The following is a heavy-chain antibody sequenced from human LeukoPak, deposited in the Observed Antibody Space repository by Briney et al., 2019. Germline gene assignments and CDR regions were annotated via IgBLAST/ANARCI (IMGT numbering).Heavy chain of an antibody. CDR3: ARQGYGYVYFDF. J-gene: IGHJ4*02. CDR1: GFSLDSTAVG. D-gene: IGHD5-18*01. CDR2: IYGSDDK. Sequence: SGPTLVKPTETLTLTCTFSGFSLDSTAVGVGWVRQPPGKALEWLALIYGSDDKRYMPSLQNRLTITKDTSKNLVVLTMANVDPVDTATYYCARQGYGYVYFDFWGRGILVTVSS. V-gene: IGHV2-5*01.